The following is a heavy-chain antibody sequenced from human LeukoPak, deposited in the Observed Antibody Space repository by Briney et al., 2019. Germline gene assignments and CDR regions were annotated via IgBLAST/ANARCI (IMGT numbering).Heavy chain of an antibody. Sequence: ASVKVSCKASGYTFTSYDINWVRQATGQGLEWMGWMNPNRGNTGYTQKFQGRVTMTRNTSISTAYMDLSSLRSEDTAVYYCARGVRFGELNPGYWGQGTLVTVSS. V-gene: IGHV1-8*01. CDR1: GYTFTSYD. J-gene: IGHJ4*02. CDR2: MNPNRGNT. D-gene: IGHD3-10*01. CDR3: ARGVRFGELNPGY.